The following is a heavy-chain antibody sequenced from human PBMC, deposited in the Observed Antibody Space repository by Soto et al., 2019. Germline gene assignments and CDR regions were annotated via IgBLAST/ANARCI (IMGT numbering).Heavy chain of an antibody. V-gene: IGHV3-23*01. D-gene: IGHD6-19*01. CDR1: GFTFSSYA. Sequence: VQLLESGGGLVQPGGSLRLSCAASGFTFSSYAMSWVRQAPGKVLEWVSSISSSGGSTFSTDSVKGRFTISRYNSKNTLFLQLNSLRPEDTAVYYCAKDPIAVADPVNYYYGMDVWGQGTTVTVSS. CDR2: ISSSGGST. CDR3: AKDPIAVADPVNYYYGMDV. J-gene: IGHJ6*02.